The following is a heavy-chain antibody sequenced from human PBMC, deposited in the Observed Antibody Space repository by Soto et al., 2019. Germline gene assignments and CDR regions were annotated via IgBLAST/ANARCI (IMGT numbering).Heavy chain of an antibody. V-gene: IGHV4-61*01. J-gene: IGHJ4*02. CDR2: IHNNGTT. CDR3: ARDIRGFSRALDY. CDR1: GGSVNTDNYY. Sequence: PSETLSLPCSVSGGSVNTDNYYWTWVRQPPGKGLEWIGNIHNNGTTNYNPSLQNRVTLSIDTSKNQYSLQLTSVTAADAALYYCARDIRGFSRALDYWGRGTPVTSPQ. D-gene: IGHD5-18*01.